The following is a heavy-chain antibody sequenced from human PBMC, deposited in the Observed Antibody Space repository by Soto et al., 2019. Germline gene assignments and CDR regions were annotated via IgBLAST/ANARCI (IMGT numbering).Heavy chain of an antibody. CDR1: GFTCSSYW. J-gene: IGHJ4*02. D-gene: IGHD3-22*01. Sequence: GSLRLSCAASGFTCSSYWKSWVRQDPGKGLEWVANIKQDGSEKYYVDSVKGRFTISRDNAKNSLYLQMNSLRAEDTAVYYCARDPGYDILTGYIHYYDSSGYIDYWGQGTLVTVSS. CDR2: IKQDGSEK. V-gene: IGHV3-7*03. CDR3: ARDPGYDILTGYIHYYDSSGYIDY.